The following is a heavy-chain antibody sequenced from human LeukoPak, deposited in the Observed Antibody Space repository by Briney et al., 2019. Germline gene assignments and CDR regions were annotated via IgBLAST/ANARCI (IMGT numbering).Heavy chain of an antibody. CDR2: IYYSGST. CDR3: ARGGFSGGILRYFDL. V-gene: IGHV4-59*01. D-gene: IGHD2-15*01. Sequence: SETLSLTCTVSGGSFSIYYWSWIRQPPGKGLEWIGYIYYSGSTNYNPSLKSRVTMLVDTSKNQFSLRLSSVTAADPAVYYCARGGFSGGILRYFDLWGRGTLVTVSS. J-gene: IGHJ2*01. CDR1: GGSFSIYY.